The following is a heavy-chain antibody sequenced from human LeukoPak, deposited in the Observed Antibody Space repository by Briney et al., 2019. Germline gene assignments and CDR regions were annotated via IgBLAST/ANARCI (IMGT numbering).Heavy chain of an antibody. V-gene: IGHV3-30-3*01. CDR2: ISYDGSNK. J-gene: IGHJ4*02. D-gene: IGHD3-22*01. Sequence: GGSLRLSCAASGFIFSSYAMHWVRRAPGKGLEWVAVISYDGSNKYYADSVKGRFTISRDNSKNTLYLQMNSLRAEDTAVYYCARDAYDSSGYYSHDYWGQGTLVTVSS. CDR1: GFIFSSYA. CDR3: ARDAYDSSGYYSHDY.